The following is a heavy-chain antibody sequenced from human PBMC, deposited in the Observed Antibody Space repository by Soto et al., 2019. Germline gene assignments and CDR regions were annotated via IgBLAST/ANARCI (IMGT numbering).Heavy chain of an antibody. V-gene: IGHV3-23*01. Sequence: LRLSCAASGFTFSSYAMSWVRQAPGKGLEWVSTVSVSGGTTYYADSVKGRFTISRDNPKNTLYLQMNSLRVEDTAAYYCAKGIKLFGVAPPLAPSDYWGQGTLVTAPQ. J-gene: IGHJ4*02. CDR3: AKGIKLFGVAPPLAPSDY. D-gene: IGHD3-3*01. CDR1: GFTFSSYA. CDR2: VSVSGGTT.